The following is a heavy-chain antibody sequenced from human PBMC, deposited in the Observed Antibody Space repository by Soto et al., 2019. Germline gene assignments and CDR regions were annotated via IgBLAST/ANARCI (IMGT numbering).Heavy chain of an antibody. J-gene: IGHJ3*02. D-gene: IGHD3-22*01. CDR1: GGSISSGGYY. Sequence: QVQLQESGPGLVKPSQTLSLTCTVSGGSISSGGYYWSWIRQHPGKGLEWIGYIYYSGSTYYNPSLKSLVTISVDTSKNQFSLKLSSVTAADTAVYYCARGREHDSSGYYYVTDAFDIWGQGTMVTVSS. V-gene: IGHV4-31*01. CDR2: IYYSGST. CDR3: ARGREHDSSGYYYVTDAFDI.